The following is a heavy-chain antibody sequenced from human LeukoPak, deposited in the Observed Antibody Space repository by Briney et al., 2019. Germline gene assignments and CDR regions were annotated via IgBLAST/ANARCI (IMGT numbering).Heavy chain of an antibody. Sequence: SVKVSCKASGYTFTSYGISWVRQAPGQGLEWMGRIIPILGIANYAQKFQGRVTITADKSTSTAYMELSSLRSEDTAVYYCAREGYYGSGSFDYWGQGILVTVSS. CDR1: GYTFTSYG. V-gene: IGHV1-69*04. CDR2: IIPILGIA. CDR3: AREGYYGSGSFDY. D-gene: IGHD3-10*01. J-gene: IGHJ4*02.